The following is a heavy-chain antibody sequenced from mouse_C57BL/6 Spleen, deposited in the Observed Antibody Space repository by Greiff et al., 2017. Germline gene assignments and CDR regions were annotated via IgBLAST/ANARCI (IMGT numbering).Heavy chain of an antibody. CDR1: GYAFSSSW. CDR2: IYPGDGDT. D-gene: IGHD4-1*01. J-gene: IGHJ1*03. V-gene: IGHV1-82*01. CDR3: ARHWDGYFDV. Sequence: VKLMESGPELVKPGASVKISCKASGYAFSSSWMNWVKQRPGKGLEWIGRIYPGDGDTNYNGKFKGKATLTADKSSSTAYMQLSSLTSEDSAVYFCARHWDGYFDVWGTGTTVTVSS.